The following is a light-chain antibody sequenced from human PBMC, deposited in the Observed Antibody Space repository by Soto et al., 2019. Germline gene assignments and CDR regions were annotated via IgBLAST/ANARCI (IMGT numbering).Light chain of an antibody. V-gene: IGKV3-20*01. CDR1: QSVSSSY. CDR2: GAS. Sequence: EIVLTQSPGTLSLSPGERATLSCRASQSVSSSYLAWYQQKPGQPPRLLIYGASRRATGIPDRFSGSGSGTDFTLTISRLEPEDFAVYYCQQYGSSPFTFGPGTKVDIK. CDR3: QQYGSSPFT. J-gene: IGKJ3*01.